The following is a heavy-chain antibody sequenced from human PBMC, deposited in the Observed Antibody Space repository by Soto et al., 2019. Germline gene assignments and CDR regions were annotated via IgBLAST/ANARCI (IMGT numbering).Heavy chain of an antibody. CDR2: IIPIFGTA. CDR3: ARDDVVVVPAALGSPYYYYGMDV. Sequence: GASVKVSCKASGGTFSSYAISWVRQAPGQGLEWMGGIIPIFGTANYAQKFQGRVTITADKSTSTAYMELSSLRSEDTAVYYCARDDVVVVPAALGSPYYYYGMDVWGQGTTVTVS. J-gene: IGHJ6*02. CDR1: GGTFSSYA. D-gene: IGHD2-2*01. V-gene: IGHV1-69*06.